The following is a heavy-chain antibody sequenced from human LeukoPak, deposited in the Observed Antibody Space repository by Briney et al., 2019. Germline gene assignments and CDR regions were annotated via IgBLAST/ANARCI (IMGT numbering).Heavy chain of an antibody. CDR1: GFTFSSYA. J-gene: IGHJ4*02. D-gene: IGHD3-10*01. CDR2: ISGSGGST. CDR3: AKDAVKISITMVRGVINYFDY. V-gene: IGHV3-23*01. Sequence: GGSLRLSCAASGFTFSSYAMSWVRQAPGKGLEWVSAISGSGGSTYYADSVEGRFTISRDNSKNTLHLQMSSLRAEDSAVYYWAKDAVKISITMVRGVINYFDYWGQGTLVTASS.